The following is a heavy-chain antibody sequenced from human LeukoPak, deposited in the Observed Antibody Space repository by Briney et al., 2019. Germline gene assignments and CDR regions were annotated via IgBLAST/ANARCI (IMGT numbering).Heavy chain of an antibody. CDR3: ARAGSTSHGGYYYYYMDV. V-gene: IGHV3-30*03. Sequence: PGGSLRLSCAASGFTFSDYYMSWIRQAPGKGLEWVAVISCDGSNKYYADSVKGRFTISRDNSKNTLYLQMNSLRAEDTAVYYCARAGSTSHGGYYYYYMDVWGKGTTVTVSS. CDR2: ISCDGSNK. J-gene: IGHJ6*03. CDR1: GFTFSDYY. D-gene: IGHD2-2*01.